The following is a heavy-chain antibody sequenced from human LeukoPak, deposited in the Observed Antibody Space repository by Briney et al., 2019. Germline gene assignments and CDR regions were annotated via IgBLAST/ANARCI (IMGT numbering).Heavy chain of an antibody. CDR3: ARGGYGDYDEGFGY. V-gene: IGHV4-59*01. CDR1: GGSISSYY. CDR2: IYYSGST. D-gene: IGHD4-17*01. Sequence: SETLSLTCTVSGGSISSYYWSWIRQPPGKGLEWIGYIYYSGSTNYNPSLKSRVTISVDTSKNQFSLKLSSVTAADTAVYYCARGGYGDYDEGFGYWGQGTLVTVPS. J-gene: IGHJ4*02.